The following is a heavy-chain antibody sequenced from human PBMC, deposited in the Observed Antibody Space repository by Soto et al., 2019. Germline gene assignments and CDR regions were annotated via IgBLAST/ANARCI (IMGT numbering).Heavy chain of an antibody. CDR3: ARYSSSWCFDY. Sequence: QVQLVESGGGLVKPGGSLRLSCAASGFTFSDYYMSWIRQAPGKGLEWVSYISSSSSYTNYADSVKGRFTISRDNAKNSLYLQMNSLRAEDTAVYYCARYSSSWCFDYWGQGPLVTVSS. CDR1: GFTFSDYY. J-gene: IGHJ4*02. D-gene: IGHD6-13*01. CDR2: ISSSSSYT. V-gene: IGHV3-11*05.